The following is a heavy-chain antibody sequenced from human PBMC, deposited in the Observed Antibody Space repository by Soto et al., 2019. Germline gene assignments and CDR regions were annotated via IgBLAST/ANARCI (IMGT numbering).Heavy chain of an antibody. J-gene: IGHJ6*02. CDR3: ARGGQSPVVVIPYYYYGMDV. CDR1: GGTFSSYA. D-gene: IGHD3-22*01. Sequence: QVQLVQSGAEVKKPGSSVKVSCKASGGTFSSYAISWVRQAPGQGLEWMGGIIPIFGTANYAQKFQGRVTITADEATSTAYMELSSLRSEATAVYYCARGGQSPVVVIPYYYYGMDVWGQGTTVTVSS. CDR2: IIPIFGTA. V-gene: IGHV1-69*12.